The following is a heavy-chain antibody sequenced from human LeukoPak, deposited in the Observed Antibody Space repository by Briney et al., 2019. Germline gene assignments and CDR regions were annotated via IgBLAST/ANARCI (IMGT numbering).Heavy chain of an antibody. CDR3: AKPTMSAFDS. CDR2: ISGSGNGT. D-gene: IGHD5-24*01. J-gene: IGHJ4*02. Sequence: GGSLRLSCTASGFTFRTYAMNWVRQAPGKGLEWLSGISGSGNGTYYADSVKGRFIISRDNSKNMVYLQMNSLTVEDTATYYCAKPTMSAFDSWGQGTLLIVSS. CDR1: GFTFRTYA. V-gene: IGHV3-23*01.